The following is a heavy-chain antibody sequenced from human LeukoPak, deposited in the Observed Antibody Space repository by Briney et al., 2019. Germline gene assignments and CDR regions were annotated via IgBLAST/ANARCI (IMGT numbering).Heavy chain of an antibody. CDR3: ARGYQLLWGGWFDP. Sequence: SETLSLTCAVYGGSFSGHYWSWIRQPPGKGLEWIGEINHSESTNYNPSLKSRVVISVVTSKSQFSLKLTSVIAADTAVYYCARGYQLLWGGWFDPWGQGTLVTVSS. D-gene: IGHD2-2*01. CDR2: INHSEST. V-gene: IGHV4-34*01. J-gene: IGHJ5*02. CDR1: GGSFSGHY.